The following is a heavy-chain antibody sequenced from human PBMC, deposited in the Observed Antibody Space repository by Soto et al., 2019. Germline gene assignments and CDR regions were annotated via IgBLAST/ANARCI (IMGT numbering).Heavy chain of an antibody. Sequence: QVQLVQSGAEVKKPGASVKVSCKASGYTFTDYFFHWVRQAPGQGLEWMGWINPNSGGTDSAQKFQGWVTMTRDTSISTADLELNRLRSDDTAVYYCVSSLRMGIQFGFDYWGQGTLVTVSS. CDR2: INPNSGGT. J-gene: IGHJ4*02. V-gene: IGHV1-2*04. D-gene: IGHD1-26*01. CDR3: VSSLRMGIQFGFDY. CDR1: GYTFTDYF.